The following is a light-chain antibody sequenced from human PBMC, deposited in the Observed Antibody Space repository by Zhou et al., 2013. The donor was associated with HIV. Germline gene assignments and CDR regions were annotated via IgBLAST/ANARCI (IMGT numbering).Light chain of an antibody. CDR2: DAS. V-gene: IGKV1-33*01. Sequence: DIQMTQSPSSLSASVGDRVTITCQASQDIKKYLNWYQHKAGKAPKLLIYDASNLETGVPSRFSGSGSGTDFTFTISSLQPEDIATYYCQQSNDRPRTFGGGTRVEIK. CDR1: QDIKKY. CDR3: QQSNDRPRT. J-gene: IGKJ4*01.